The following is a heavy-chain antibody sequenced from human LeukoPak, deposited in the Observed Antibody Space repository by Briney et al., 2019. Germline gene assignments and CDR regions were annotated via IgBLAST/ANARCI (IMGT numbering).Heavy chain of an antibody. D-gene: IGHD3-22*01. CDR1: GFTFSSYE. J-gene: IGHJ4*02. Sequence: GGSLRLSCAASGFTFSSYEMHWVRQAPGKGLEWVSYISSSGSTIYYADSVKGRFTISRDNAKNSLYLQMNSLRAEDTAVYYCARVGPYELPLFDYWGQGTLVTVSS. CDR2: ISSSGSTI. CDR3: ARVGPYELPLFDY. V-gene: IGHV3-48*03.